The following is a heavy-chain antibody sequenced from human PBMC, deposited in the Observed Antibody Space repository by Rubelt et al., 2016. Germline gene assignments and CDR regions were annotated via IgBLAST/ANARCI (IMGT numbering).Heavy chain of an antibody. V-gene: IGHV4-61*05. CDR2: IYYSGST. D-gene: IGHD2-15*01. CDR3: ARASEVADSPFNFDY. Sequence: QLQLQESGPGLVKPSETLSLTCTVSGGSISSSSYYWGWIRQPPGKGLEWIGYIYYSGSTNYNPSLKRRVTISVDTSKNQFSLKLSSVTAADTAVYYCARASEVADSPFNFDYWGQGTLVTVSS. J-gene: IGHJ4*02. CDR1: GGSISSSSYY.